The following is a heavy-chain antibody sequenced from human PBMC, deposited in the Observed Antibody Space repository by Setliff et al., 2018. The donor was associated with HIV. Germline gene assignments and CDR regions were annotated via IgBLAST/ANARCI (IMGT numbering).Heavy chain of an antibody. CDR1: GYPFTSYY. CDR3: ARARRDSYDRGRRSHYYIDV. Sequence: ASVKVSCKASGYPFTSYYMHWVRQAPGQGLEWMGIINPTGGNTGYAQKFQGIVTMTRDTSISTAYMELNNLKFEDTAVYYCARARRDSYDRGRRSHYYIDVWGKGTTVTVSS. CDR2: INPTGGNT. J-gene: IGHJ6*03. D-gene: IGHD3-22*01. V-gene: IGHV1-46*01.